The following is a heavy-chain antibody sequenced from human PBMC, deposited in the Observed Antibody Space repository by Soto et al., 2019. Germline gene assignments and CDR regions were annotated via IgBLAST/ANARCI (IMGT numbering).Heavy chain of an antibody. V-gene: IGHV1-24*01. J-gene: IGHJ4*02. D-gene: IGHD3-10*01. CDR3: ATLKSDLGLSGNYFNYFDY. CDR1: GYTLTELS. Sequence: QVPLVQSGAEVKKPGASVKVSCKVSGYTLTELSMHWVRQAPGKGLEWMGGFDPEDADTIYAQKFQGRVTMTEDTSTDTAYMELSNLRSEDTAVYYCATLKSDLGLSGNYFNYFDYWGQGTLVTVSS. CDR2: FDPEDADT.